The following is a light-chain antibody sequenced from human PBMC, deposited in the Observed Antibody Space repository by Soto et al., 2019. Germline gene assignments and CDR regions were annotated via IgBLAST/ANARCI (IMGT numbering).Light chain of an antibody. CDR3: CLYAVTFYV. CDR2: DVS. V-gene: IGLV2-11*01. CDR1: SSDVGTYDF. J-gene: IGLJ1*01. Sequence: QSALTQPRSVSGSPGQSVTISCTGTSSDVGTYDFVSWYQQHPGKAPRLMIFDVSERPSGVPDRFSGSKSGNTASLTISGLQAEDEADYYCCLYAVTFYVFGTGTKLTGL.